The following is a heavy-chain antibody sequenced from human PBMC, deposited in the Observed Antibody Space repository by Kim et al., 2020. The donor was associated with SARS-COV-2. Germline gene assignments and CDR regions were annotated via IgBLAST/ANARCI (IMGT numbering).Heavy chain of an antibody. CDR1: GFTFSRSW. Sequence: GGSLRLSCAASGFTFSRSWMNWVRQTPGKGLEWVANIKNDGNEKYYVDSVKGRFTISRDNSENSVYLQMNSLRAEDTAVYYCVKALGSRPEGYWGQGTLV. J-gene: IGHJ4*02. CDR2: IKNDGNEK. CDR3: VKALGSRPEGY. D-gene: IGHD2-2*01. V-gene: IGHV3-7*01.